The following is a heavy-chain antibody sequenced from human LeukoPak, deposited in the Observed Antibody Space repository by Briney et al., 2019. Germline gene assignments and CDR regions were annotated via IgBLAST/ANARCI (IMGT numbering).Heavy chain of an antibody. CDR1: GGSISSSSYY. D-gene: IGHD3-9*01. CDR2: IYYSGST. V-gene: IGHV4-39*01. CDR3: ARGPRYYDILTGYSNWFDP. Sequence: SETLSLTCTVSGGSISSSSYYWGWIRQPPGKGLEWIGSIYYSGSTYYNPSLKSRVTISVDTSKNQFSLKLSSVTAADTAVYYCARGPRYYDILTGYSNWFDPWGQGTLVSVSS. J-gene: IGHJ5*02.